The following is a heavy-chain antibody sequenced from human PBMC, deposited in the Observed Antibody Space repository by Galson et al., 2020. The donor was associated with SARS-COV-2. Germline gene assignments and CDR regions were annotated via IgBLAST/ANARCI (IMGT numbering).Heavy chain of an antibody. CDR1: GFTLSDHF. Sequence: GGSLSLSCAASGFTLSDHFKDWVRHAPGKGLEWVGRSRNKAKSYSTEYAASVKGRSTLSRDDSKNSLCLQMDSLKTEDTAVYYWVPWRGIVPAWGQGTLVTVSS. CDR3: VPWRGIVPA. V-gene: IGHV3-72*01. J-gene: IGHJ5*02. CDR2: SRNKAKSYST. D-gene: IGHD2-2*01.